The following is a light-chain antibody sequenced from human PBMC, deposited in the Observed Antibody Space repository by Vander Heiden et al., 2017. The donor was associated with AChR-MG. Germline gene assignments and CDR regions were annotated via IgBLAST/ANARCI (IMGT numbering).Light chain of an antibody. J-gene: IGLJ7*02. CDR1: SSNIGAGYD. CDR3: QSYDSSLSGWV. CDR2: ENK. Sequence: QSVLTQPPSVSGAPGQRVTLSCTGSSSNIGAGYDVHWYQQLPGTAPKLLIYENKIRPSGVPDRFSGSKSGTSASLAITGLQAEDEADYFCQSYDSSLSGWVFGGGTQLTAL. V-gene: IGLV1-40*01.